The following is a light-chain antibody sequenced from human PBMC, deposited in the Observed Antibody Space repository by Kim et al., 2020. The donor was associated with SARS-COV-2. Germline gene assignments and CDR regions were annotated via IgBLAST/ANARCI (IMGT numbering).Light chain of an antibody. CDR2: RAS. CDR1: RSVSSD. V-gene: IGKV3-11*01. Sequence: FSPGQRATLSCRASRSVSSDLACYQQKPGQAPRLLIYRASNRATGIPARFSGSGSGTDFTLTISSLEPEDSAVYFCQQCRNWPPYTFGQGTKLEI. CDR3: QQCRNWPPYT. J-gene: IGKJ2*01.